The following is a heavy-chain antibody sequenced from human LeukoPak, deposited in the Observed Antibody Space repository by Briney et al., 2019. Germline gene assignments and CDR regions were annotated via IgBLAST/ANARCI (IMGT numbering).Heavy chain of an antibody. Sequence: GGSVRLSCAASGFTFSSYAMSWVRQAPGKGLEWVSAISGSGGSTYYADSVKGRFTISRDNSKNTLYLQMNSLRAEDTAVYYCAKLRRQWLSPLDYWGQGTLVTVSS. J-gene: IGHJ4*02. CDR1: GFTFSSYA. CDR2: ISGSGGST. D-gene: IGHD6-19*01. CDR3: AKLRRQWLSPLDY. V-gene: IGHV3-23*01.